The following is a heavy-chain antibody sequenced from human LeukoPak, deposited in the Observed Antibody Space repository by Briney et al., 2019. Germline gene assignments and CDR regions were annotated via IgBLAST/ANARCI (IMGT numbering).Heavy chain of an antibody. D-gene: IGHD3-22*01. CDR2: ISGSGGST. CDR1: GFTFSSYA. J-gene: IGHJ2*01. V-gene: IGHV3-23*01. Sequence: GGSLRLSCAASGFTFSSYAMSWVRQAPGKGLEWVSAISGSGGSTYYADSVKGRFTISRDNSKNTLYLQMNSLRAEDTAVYYCASGSSITMIETPGPFDLWGRGTLVTVSS. CDR3: ASGSSITMIETPGPFDL.